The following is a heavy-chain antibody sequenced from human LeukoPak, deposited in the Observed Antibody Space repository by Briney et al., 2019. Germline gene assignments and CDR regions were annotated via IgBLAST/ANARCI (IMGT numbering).Heavy chain of an antibody. V-gene: IGHV4-34*01. CDR2: INHSGST. Sequence: SETLSLTCAVYGGSFSGYYWSWIRQPPGKGLEWIGEINHSGSTNYNPSLKSRVTISVDTSKNQFSLKLSSVTAADTAVYYCARGQWLVLIASWFDPWGQGTLVTVSS. CDR3: ARGQWLVLIASWFDP. CDR1: GGSFSGYY. J-gene: IGHJ5*02. D-gene: IGHD6-19*01.